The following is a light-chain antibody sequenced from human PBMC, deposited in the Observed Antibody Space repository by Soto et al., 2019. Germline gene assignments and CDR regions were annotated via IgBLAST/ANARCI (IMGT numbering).Light chain of an antibody. CDR1: QSISSY. CDR3: QQSYTTPAPT. J-gene: IGKJ4*01. CDR2: AAS. V-gene: IGKV1-39*01. Sequence: DIQMTQSPSSLSASVGDRVTITCRASQSISSYLNWYQQKPGKAPKVLIYAASSLQSGVPSRFSGTGSGTDFTLTINGLQPDDFATYFCQQSYTTPAPTFGGGTKVDIK.